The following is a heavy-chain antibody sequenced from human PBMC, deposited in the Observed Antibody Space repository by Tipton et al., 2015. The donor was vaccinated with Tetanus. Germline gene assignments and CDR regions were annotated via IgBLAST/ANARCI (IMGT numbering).Heavy chain of an antibody. V-gene: IGHV3-23*01. CDR1: GFTFSSYA. CDR2: ISGSGGST. D-gene: IGHD3-22*01. J-gene: IGHJ4*02. CDR3: AKETYYYDSSGSPCLGY. Sequence: GSLRLSCAASGFTFSSYAMSWVRQAPGKGLEWVSAISGSGGSTYYADSVKGRFTISRDNSKNTLYLQMNSLRAEDTAVYYCAKETYYYDSSGSPCLGYWGQGTLVTVSS.